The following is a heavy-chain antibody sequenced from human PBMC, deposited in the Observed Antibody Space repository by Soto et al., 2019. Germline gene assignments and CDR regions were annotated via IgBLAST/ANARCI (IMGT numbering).Heavy chain of an antibody. D-gene: IGHD6-13*01. V-gene: IGHV3-23*01. CDR3: AKDQGRSWYEIDY. CDR1: GFTFSNYA. Sequence: EVQLLESGGGLVQPGGSLRLSCAASGFTFSNYAVTWVRQAPGKGLEWVSTISGSGGSTYYADSVKGRFTISRDNSKNTLYLPVSSLRAEDTAVYYCAKDQGRSWYEIDYWGQGTLVTVSS. J-gene: IGHJ4*02. CDR2: ISGSGGST.